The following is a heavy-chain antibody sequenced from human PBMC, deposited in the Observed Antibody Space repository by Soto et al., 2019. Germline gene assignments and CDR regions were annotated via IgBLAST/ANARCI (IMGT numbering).Heavy chain of an antibody. Sequence: SSETLSLTCSVSGDSISTVDYFWAWIRQPPGQALEYIGYIYKSTTTYYNPSFESRVPISLDTSKSQFSLTVTSVTAADTAVYFCARGRYCLTGRCFPNWFDSWGQGTLVTVSS. D-gene: IGHD2-15*01. CDR1: GDSISTVDYF. CDR2: IYKSTTT. J-gene: IGHJ5*01. CDR3: ARGRYCLTGRCFPNWFDS. V-gene: IGHV4-30-4*01.